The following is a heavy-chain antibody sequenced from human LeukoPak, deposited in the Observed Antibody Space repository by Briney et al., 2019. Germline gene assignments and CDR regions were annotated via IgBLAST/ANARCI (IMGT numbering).Heavy chain of an antibody. V-gene: IGHV1-18*01. D-gene: IGHD4/OR15-4a*01. CDR3: ARDNNGGNYHEARFDY. CDR1: GYISTNYD. Sequence: ASVKVSCKASGYISTNYDITWVRQAPGQGLERMGWISTYNGNTDYGEKFQDRVTMTTDTSTSTAYMDLRSLRSDDTAVYYCARDNNGGNYHEARFDYWGQGALVTVPS. CDR2: ISTYNGNT. J-gene: IGHJ4*02.